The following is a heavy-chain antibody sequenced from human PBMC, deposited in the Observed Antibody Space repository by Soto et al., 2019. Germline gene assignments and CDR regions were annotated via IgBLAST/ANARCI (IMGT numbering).Heavy chain of an antibody. V-gene: IGHV4-59*08. Sequence: QVQLQESGPGLVKPSETLSLTCTVSGGSISGYYWSWIRQPPGKGLQWIGYIYSSGSTNYNPSLKSRVTISVDTAKNPFSPNPSSVTAAGTAVYYCARQPRDFDYWGQGSLVTVSS. CDR2: IYSSGST. J-gene: IGHJ4*02. CDR1: GGSISGYY. CDR3: ARQPRDFDY.